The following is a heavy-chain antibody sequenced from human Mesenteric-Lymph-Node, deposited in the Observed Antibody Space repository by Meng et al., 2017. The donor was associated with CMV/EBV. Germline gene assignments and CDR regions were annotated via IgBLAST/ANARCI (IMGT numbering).Heavy chain of an antibody. CDR2: INPKTGGR. CDR3: ARDRDTDWYSPFDY. Sequence: QVQRVQSGAEGRKPGASVRVCCKASGYTFIDYYINWVRQAPGQGLEWMGRINPKTGGRSYAQNFQGRVTMTRDTSINTAYMEVNRLNSDDTAMYYCARDRDTDWYSPFDYWGPGTLVTVSS. J-gene: IGHJ4*02. V-gene: IGHV1-2*06. CDR1: GYTFIDYY. D-gene: IGHD3-9*01.